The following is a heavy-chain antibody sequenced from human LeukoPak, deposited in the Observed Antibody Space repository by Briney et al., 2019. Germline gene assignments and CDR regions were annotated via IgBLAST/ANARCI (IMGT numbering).Heavy chain of an antibody. V-gene: IGHV3-23*01. D-gene: IGHD4-17*01. J-gene: IGHJ4*02. CDR1: GFTFSDYA. Sequence: GGSLRLSCAASGFTFSDYAMNWVRQAPGKGLEWVSTINYSGDSTYYADSVKGRFTISRDNAKNTLYLQMNSLRAEDTAVYYCAKVTTVTLPVYWGQGTLVTVSS. CDR3: AKVTTVTLPVY. CDR2: INYSGDST.